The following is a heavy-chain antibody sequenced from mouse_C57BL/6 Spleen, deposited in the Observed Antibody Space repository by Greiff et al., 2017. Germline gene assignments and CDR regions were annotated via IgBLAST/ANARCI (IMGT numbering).Heavy chain of an antibody. CDR1: GYTFTGYW. CDR3: ARWGDLYYAMDY. CDR2: ILPGSGST. D-gene: IGHD3-3*01. V-gene: IGHV1-9*01. J-gene: IGHJ4*01. Sequence: QVQLQQSGAELMKPGASVKLSCKATGYTFTGYWIEWVKQRPGHGLEWIGEILPGSGSTNYNEKFKGKATFTAAKSSNTASMQLRSLTSEDAAIYYCARWGDLYYAMDYWGQGTSVTVSS.